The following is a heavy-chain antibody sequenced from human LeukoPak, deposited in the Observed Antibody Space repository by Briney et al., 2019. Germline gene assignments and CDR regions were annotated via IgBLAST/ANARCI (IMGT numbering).Heavy chain of an antibody. Sequence: GGSLRLSCAASGFTFSSYWMSWVRQAPGKGLEWLANIKQDGSEKYYVDSVKGRFTISRDNAKNSLYLQMNSLRAEDTAVYYCARGGAYYYYGMDVWGQGTTVTVSS. CDR3: ARGGAYYYYGMDV. CDR1: GFTFSSYW. J-gene: IGHJ6*02. V-gene: IGHV3-7*04. CDR2: IKQDGSEK. D-gene: IGHD1-26*01.